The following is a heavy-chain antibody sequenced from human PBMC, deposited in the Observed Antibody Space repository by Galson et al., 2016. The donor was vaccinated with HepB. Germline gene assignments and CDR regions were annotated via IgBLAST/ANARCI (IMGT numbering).Heavy chain of an antibody. CDR2: IIPMFGTA. Sequence: SVKVSCKASGGTFSSYAISWVRQAPGQGLEWMGGIIPMFGTANYAQKFQGRVTITADESTSTAYMELSGLRSEDTAIYYCARLFNNYGDYEGDDYWGQGTLVTVSS. CDR1: GGTFSSYA. D-gene: IGHD4-17*01. CDR3: ARLFNNYGDYEGDDY. V-gene: IGHV1-69*13. J-gene: IGHJ4*02.